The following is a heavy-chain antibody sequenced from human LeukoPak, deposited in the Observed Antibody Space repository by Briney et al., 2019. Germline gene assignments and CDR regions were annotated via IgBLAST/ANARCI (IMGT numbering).Heavy chain of an antibody. J-gene: IGHJ5*02. CDR3: ARSSLHCTSTSCHPNWFDP. CDR1: GGSISSYY. CDR2: IHTSGST. V-gene: IGHV4-4*07. D-gene: IGHD2-2*01. Sequence: PSETLSLTCTVSGGSISSYYWSWIRQPAGKGLEWIGRIHTSGSTNYNPSLKSRVTMSVDTSKDQFSLKLNSVTAADTAVYYCARSSLHCTSTSCHPNWFDPWGQGTLVTVSS.